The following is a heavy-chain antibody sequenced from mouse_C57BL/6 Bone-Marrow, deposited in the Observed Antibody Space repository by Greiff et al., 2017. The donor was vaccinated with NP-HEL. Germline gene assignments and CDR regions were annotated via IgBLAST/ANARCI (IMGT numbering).Heavy chain of an antibody. CDR2: INPSTGGT. D-gene: IGHD1-1*01. CDR1: GYSFTGYY. Sequence: VQLQQPGPELVMPGASVKISCKASGYSFTGYYMNWVKQSPEKSLEWIGEINPSTGGTTYNQKFKAKATLTVDKSSSTAYMQLKSLTSEDSAVYYCARYGTTVVDYFDYWGQGTTLTVSS. CDR3: ARYGTTVVDYFDY. J-gene: IGHJ2*01. V-gene: IGHV1-42*01.